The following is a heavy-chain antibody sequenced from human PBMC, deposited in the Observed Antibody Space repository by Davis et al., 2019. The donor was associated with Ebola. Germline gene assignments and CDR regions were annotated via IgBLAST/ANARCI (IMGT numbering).Heavy chain of an antibody. Sequence: SVKVSCKASGGTFSSYAISWVRQAPGQGLEWMGGIIPIFGTANYAQKFQGRVTITADKSTSTAYMELSSLRSEDTAVYYCARVRGLERLSYYYYYYGMDVWGQGTTVTVSS. CDR2: IIPIFGTA. V-gene: IGHV1-69*06. CDR3: ARVRGLERLSYYYYYYGMDV. CDR1: GGTFSSYA. D-gene: IGHD1-1*01. J-gene: IGHJ6*02.